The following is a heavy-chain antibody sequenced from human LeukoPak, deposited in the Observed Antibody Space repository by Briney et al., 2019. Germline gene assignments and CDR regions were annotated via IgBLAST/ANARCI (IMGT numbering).Heavy chain of an antibody. V-gene: IGHV3-9*01. D-gene: IGHD5-18*01. J-gene: IGHJ4*02. Sequence: GRSLRLSRAASGFTFDDYAMHWVRQAPGKGLEWVSGISWNSGSIGYADSVKGRFTISRDNAKNSLYLQMNSLRAEDTAVYYCARGYSYVGYWGQGTLVTVSS. CDR3: ARGYSYVGY. CDR2: ISWNSGSI. CDR1: GFTFDDYA.